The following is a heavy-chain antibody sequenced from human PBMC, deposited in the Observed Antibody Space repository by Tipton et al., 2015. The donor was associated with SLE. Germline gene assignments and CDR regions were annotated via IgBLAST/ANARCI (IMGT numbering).Heavy chain of an antibody. CDR1: GGSISSYY. CDR2: IYYSGST. D-gene: IGHD3-10*01. Sequence: TLSLTCTVSGGSISSYYWSWIRQPPGKGLEWIGYIYYSGSTNYNPSLKSRVTISVDTSKNQFSLTLSSVTAADTAVYYCASQSYGSGTWRFDPWGQGTLVTVSS. J-gene: IGHJ5*02. CDR3: ASQSYGSGTWRFDP. V-gene: IGHV4-59*08.